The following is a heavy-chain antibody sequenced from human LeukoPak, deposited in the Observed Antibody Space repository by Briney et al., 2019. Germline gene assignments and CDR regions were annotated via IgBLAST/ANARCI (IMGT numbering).Heavy chain of an antibody. CDR2: ISGSGGST. D-gene: IGHD3-10*01. Sequence: GGSLRLSCAASGFTFSSYAMSWVRQAPGKGLEWVSAISGSGGSTYHADSVKGRFTISRDNSKNTLYLQMNSLRAEDTAVYYCAKASFYYGSGSYYKYWGQGTLVTVSS. V-gene: IGHV3-23*01. CDR1: GFTFSSYA. CDR3: AKASFYYGSGSYYKY. J-gene: IGHJ4*02.